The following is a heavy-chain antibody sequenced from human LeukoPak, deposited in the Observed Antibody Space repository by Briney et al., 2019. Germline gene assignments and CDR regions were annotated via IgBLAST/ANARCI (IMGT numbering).Heavy chain of an antibody. Sequence: GVSLRLSCAASGFTFSTSWMSWVRQVPGKGLEWVANIKKDGGETYYVDSVKGRFTISRDNAKNSLYLQMNSLRAEDTAMYYCARGRYSGTTYYFDYWGQGTLVTVSS. D-gene: IGHD5-12*01. CDR2: IKKDGGET. V-gene: IGHV3-7*03. J-gene: IGHJ4*02. CDR1: GFTFSTSW. CDR3: ARGRYSGTTYYFDY.